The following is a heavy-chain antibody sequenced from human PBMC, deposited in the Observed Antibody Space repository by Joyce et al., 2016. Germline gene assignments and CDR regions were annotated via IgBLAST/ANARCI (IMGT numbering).Heavy chain of an antibody. Sequence: QVQLQESGPGLVKPSQTLSLTCTVSGGSIKSDLYFWNWIRQPAGKGLEGIGRIYTSGSGSTNYNPARTSRVTISVDTSKNQFSLKLSAVTAADTAVYYCARKRGRGWFDSWGQGTLVTVSS. V-gene: IGHV4-61*02. CDR3: ARKRGRGWFDS. J-gene: IGHJ5*01. CDR1: GGSIKSDLYF. CDR2: IYTSGSGST.